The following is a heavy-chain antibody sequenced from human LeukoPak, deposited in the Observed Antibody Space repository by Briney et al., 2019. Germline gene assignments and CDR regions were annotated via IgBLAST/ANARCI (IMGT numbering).Heavy chain of an antibody. J-gene: IGHJ4*02. CDR1: GFTYSSYA. D-gene: IGHD5-18*01. CDR3: ARAWRIQLWSSIDY. V-gene: IGHV3-30*04. Sequence: PGGSLRLSCAASGFTYSSYAMHWVRQAPGKGLEWVAVISYDGSNKYYADSVKGRFTISRDNSKNTLYLQMNSLRAEDTAVYYCARAWRIQLWSSIDYWGQETLVTVSS. CDR2: ISYDGSNK.